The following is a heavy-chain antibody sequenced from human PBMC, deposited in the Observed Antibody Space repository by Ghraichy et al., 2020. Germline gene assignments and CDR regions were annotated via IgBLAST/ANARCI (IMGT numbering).Heavy chain of an antibody. V-gene: IGHV3-23*01. CDR2: IRGSGSRT. Sequence: GGSLRLSCAASAFTFSSYVMTWVRQAPGKGLEWVSTIRGSGSRTYYTDSVKGRFTISRDNSKNTLYLQMNSLRAEDTAVYYCAKDRDYYDSSGYYFNAFDIWGQGTLVTVSS. CDR1: AFTFSSYV. J-gene: IGHJ3*02. CDR3: AKDRDYYDSSGYYFNAFDI. D-gene: IGHD3-22*01.